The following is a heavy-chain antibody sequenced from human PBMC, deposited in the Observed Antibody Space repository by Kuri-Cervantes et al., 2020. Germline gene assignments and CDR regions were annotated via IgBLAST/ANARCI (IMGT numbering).Heavy chain of an antibody. CDR3: AKDIRSVVVVGYGMDV. CDR2: ISWDGGST. J-gene: IGHJ6*02. Sequence: GESLKISCAASGFTLDDYTMHWVRQAPGKGLEWVSLISWDGGSTYYADSVKGRFTISRDNSKNSLYLQMNSLRTEDTALYYCAKDIRSVVVVGYGMDVWGQGTTVTVSS. V-gene: IGHV3-43*01. CDR1: GFTLDDYT. D-gene: IGHD2-15*01.